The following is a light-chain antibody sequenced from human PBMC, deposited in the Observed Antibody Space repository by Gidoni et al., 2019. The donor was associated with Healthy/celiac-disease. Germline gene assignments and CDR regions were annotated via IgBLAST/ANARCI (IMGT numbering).Light chain of an antibody. J-gene: IGKJ4*01. CDR2: AAS. Sequence: DIQMTQSPSSVSASVGDRVTITCRASQGISSWLAWYQQKPGKAPKLLIYAASRLQSGVPSRFGGSGSGKNFTLTIGSLQPKDFETYYCRKTKGFPITFGGETKVEIK. V-gene: IGKV1-12*01. CDR1: QGISSW. CDR3: RKTKGFPIT.